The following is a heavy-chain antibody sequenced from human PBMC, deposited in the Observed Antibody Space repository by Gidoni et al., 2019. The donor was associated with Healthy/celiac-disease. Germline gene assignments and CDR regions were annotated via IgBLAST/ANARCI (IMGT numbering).Heavy chain of an antibody. CDR2: ISAYNGNT. CDR3: ARDLMDTAMVLGWFDP. CDR1: GYTFPSYG. J-gene: IGHJ5*02. D-gene: IGHD5-18*01. V-gene: IGHV1-18*01. Sequence: QVQLVQSGAEVKKPGASVKVSCKASGYTFPSYGISWVRQAPGQGFEWMGWISAYNGNTNYAQKLQGRVTMTTDTSTSTAYMELRSLRSDDTAVYYCARDLMDTAMVLGWFDPWGQGTLVTVSS.